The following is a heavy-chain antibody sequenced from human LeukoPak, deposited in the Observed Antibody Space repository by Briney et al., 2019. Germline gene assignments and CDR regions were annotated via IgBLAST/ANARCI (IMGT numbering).Heavy chain of an antibody. CDR3: ARRAAALDS. CDR2: FHHSGNT. Sequence: SETLSLTCSVSGASISRYYWSWIRQPPGKGLEWIGYFHHSGNTNYSPSLSSRITMSVDTSKNQFSLRLNSVTAADTAIYYCARRAAALDSRGQGTLVTVSS. D-gene: IGHD6-13*01. V-gene: IGHV4-59*12. CDR1: GASISRYY. J-gene: IGHJ4*02.